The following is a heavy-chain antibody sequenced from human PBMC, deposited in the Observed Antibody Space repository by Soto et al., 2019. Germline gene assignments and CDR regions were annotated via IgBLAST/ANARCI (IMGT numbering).Heavy chain of an antibody. Sequence: SETLSLTCTVSGGSISSYYWSWIRQPPGKGLEWIGYIYYSGSTNYNPSLKSRVTISVDTSKNQFSLKLSSVTAADTAVYYCARVLGYGDYFDYWGQGTLVTSPQ. V-gene: IGHV4-59*01. J-gene: IGHJ4*02. CDR1: GGSISSYY. CDR2: IYYSGST. D-gene: IGHD4-17*01. CDR3: ARVLGYGDYFDY.